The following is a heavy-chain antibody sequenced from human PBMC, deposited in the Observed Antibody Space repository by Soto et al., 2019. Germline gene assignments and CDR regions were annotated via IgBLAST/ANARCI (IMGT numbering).Heavy chain of an antibody. CDR3: AKDSHHIVVVVAATMN. J-gene: IGHJ4*02. Sequence: GGSLRLSCAASGFTFSSYAMSWVRQAPGKGLEWVSAISGSGGSTYYADSVKGRFTISRDNSKNTLYLQMNSLRAEDTAVYYCAKDSHHIVVVVAATMNWGQGTLVTVSS. CDR2: ISGSGGST. CDR1: GFTFSSYA. D-gene: IGHD2-15*01. V-gene: IGHV3-23*01.